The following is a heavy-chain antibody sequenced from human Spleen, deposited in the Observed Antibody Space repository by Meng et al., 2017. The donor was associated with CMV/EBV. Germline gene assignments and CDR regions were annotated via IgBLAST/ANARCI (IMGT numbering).Heavy chain of an antibody. Sequence: GSLRLSCTVSGYSIGRGYSWGWIRQPPGKGLEWIGSIYHSGTTYYNPSLKSRVTISVDTSKNQFSLKLSSVTAADTAVYYCARHFGDSSGRRFDPWGQGTLVTVSS. J-gene: IGHJ5*02. CDR2: IYHSGTT. V-gene: IGHV4-38-2*02. CDR1: GYSIGRGYS. CDR3: ARHFGDSSGRRFDP. D-gene: IGHD3-22*01.